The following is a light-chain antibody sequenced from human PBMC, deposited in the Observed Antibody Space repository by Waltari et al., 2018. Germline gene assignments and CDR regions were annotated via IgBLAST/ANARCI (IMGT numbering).Light chain of an antibody. CDR3: QQYDNRPPYT. J-gene: IGKJ2*01. Sequence: EIVMTQSPATLSVSPGERVTLSCRASQSVGSNLAWYRQKPGQAPRILIYGAATRASGVPAKFSGSGSETEFTLTISNLQSEDFAIYYCQQYDNRPPYTFGQGTNLEIK. V-gene: IGKV3-15*01. CDR2: GAA. CDR1: QSVGSN.